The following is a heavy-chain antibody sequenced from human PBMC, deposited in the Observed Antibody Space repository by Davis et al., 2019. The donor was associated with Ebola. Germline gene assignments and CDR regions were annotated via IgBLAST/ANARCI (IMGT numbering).Heavy chain of an antibody. V-gene: IGHV3-23*01. CDR2: VSGIGASR. CDR1: GFTFKTYS. CDR3: AKGNYDSAGYWAYYFDF. J-gene: IGHJ4*02. D-gene: IGHD1-26*01. Sequence: GGSLRLSCEAAGFTFKTYSLSWVRQAPGKGLEWVSSVSGIGASRYYADSVKGRFTTFRDNSKNTLSLEMNSLRGDDTATYYCAKGNYDSAGYWAYYFDFWGQGAVVTVSS.